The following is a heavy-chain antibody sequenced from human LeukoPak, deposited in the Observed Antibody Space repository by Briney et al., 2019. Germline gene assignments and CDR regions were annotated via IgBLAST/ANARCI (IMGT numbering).Heavy chain of an antibody. J-gene: IGHJ4*02. D-gene: IGHD2-21*02. Sequence: GASVKVSCKASGYTFTSYYMHWVRQAPGQGLEWMGIINPSDGGTTYAQKFQGRVTVTRDTSTSTVYMELSSLRSEDTAVYYCARDLHIVVVTGYWGQGTLVTVSS. CDR1: GYTFTSYY. CDR2: INPSDGGT. CDR3: ARDLHIVVVTGY. V-gene: IGHV1-46*01.